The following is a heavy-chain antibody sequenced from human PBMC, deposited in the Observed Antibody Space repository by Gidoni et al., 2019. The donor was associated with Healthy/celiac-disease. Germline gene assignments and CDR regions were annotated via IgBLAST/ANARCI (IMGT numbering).Heavy chain of an antibody. Sequence: SSYGMHWVRQAPGKGLEWVAVIWYDGSNKYYADSVKGRFTISRDNSKNTLYLQMNSLRAEDTAVYYCARGTYYYDSSGSYPVSDAFDIWGQGTMVTVSS. CDR3: ARGTYYYDSSGSYPVSDAFDI. J-gene: IGHJ3*02. D-gene: IGHD3-22*01. V-gene: IGHV3-33*01. CDR2: IWYDGSNK. CDR1: SSYG.